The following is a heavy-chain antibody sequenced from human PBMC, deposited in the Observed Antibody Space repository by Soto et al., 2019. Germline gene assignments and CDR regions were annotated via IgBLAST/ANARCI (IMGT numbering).Heavy chain of an antibody. V-gene: IGHV4-39*01. CDR2: IYYSGST. Sequence: LSLTCTVSGGSISSSSYYWGWIRQPPGKGLEWIGSIYYSGSTYYNPSLKSRVTISVDTSKNQFSLKLSSVTAADTAVYYCARHLRPGDPTEFSYYYYGMDVWGQGTAVTVSS. CDR3: ARHLRPGDPTEFSYYYYGMDV. D-gene: IGHD3-10*01. CDR1: GGSISSSSYY. J-gene: IGHJ6*02.